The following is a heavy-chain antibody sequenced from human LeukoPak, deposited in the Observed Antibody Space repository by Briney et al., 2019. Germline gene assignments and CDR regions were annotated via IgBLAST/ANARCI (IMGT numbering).Heavy chain of an antibody. V-gene: IGHV3-13*01. D-gene: IGHD4-17*01. CDR3: ARASTVTTLLYAFDI. CDR2: IGTAGDT. CDR1: GFTFSSYD. J-gene: IGHJ3*02. Sequence: GGSLRLSCAASGFTFSSYDMHWVRQATGKGLEWVSAIGTAGDTYYPGSVKGRFTISRENAKNSLYLQMNSLRAGDTAVYYCARASTVTTLLYAFDIWGQGTMVTVSS.